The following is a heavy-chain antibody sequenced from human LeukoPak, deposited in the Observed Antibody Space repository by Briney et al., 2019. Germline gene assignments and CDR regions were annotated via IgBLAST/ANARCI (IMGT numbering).Heavy chain of an antibody. D-gene: IGHD2-15*01. Sequence: EASVTVSCKASGYTFTSYGISWVRQAPEQGLEWMGWISAYNGNTNYAQKLQGRVTMTTDTSTSTAYMELRSLRSDDTAVYYCARGWSYDDLDYWGQGTLVTVSS. CDR1: GYTFTSYG. J-gene: IGHJ4*02. V-gene: IGHV1-18*04. CDR2: ISAYNGNT. CDR3: ARGWSYDDLDY.